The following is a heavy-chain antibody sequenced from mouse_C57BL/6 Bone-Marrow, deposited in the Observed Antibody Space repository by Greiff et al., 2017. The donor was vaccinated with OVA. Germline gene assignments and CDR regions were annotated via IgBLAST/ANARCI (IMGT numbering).Heavy chain of an antibody. V-gene: IGHV6-3*01. D-gene: IGHD3-3*01. CDR3: TRCGGLYYFDY. J-gene: IGHJ2*01. CDR1: GFTFSNYW. CDR2: IRLKSDNYAT. Sequence: EVKLQESGGGLVQPGGSMKLSCVASGFTFSNYWMNWVRQSPEKGLEWVAQIRLKSDNYATHYAESVKGRFTISRDDSKSSVYLQMNNLRAEDTGIYYCTRCGGLYYFDYWGQGTTLTVSS.